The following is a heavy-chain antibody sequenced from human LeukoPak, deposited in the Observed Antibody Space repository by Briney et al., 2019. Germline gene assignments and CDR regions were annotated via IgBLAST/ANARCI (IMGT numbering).Heavy chain of an antibody. D-gene: IGHD6-25*01. CDR1: GGSISSSSYY. CDR3: ARLKSGVPGDY. V-gene: IGHV4-39*01. CDR2: IYYSGST. Sequence: PETLSLTCTVSGGSISSSSYYWGWVRQPPGKGLEWIGSIYYSGSTYYNPSLKSRVTISVDTSKNQFSLKLSSVTAADTAVYYCARLKSGVPGDYWGQGTLVTVSS. J-gene: IGHJ4*02.